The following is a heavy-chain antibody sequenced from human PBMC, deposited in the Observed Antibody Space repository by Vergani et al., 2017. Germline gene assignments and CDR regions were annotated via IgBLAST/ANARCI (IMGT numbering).Heavy chain of an antibody. CDR3: AREPVDIVATSSPLDY. CDR1: GYTFTGYN. CDR2: INPNSGGT. J-gene: IGHJ4*02. Sequence: QVQLVQSGAEVKKPGASVKVSCKASGYTFTGYNMHWVRQAPGQGLEWMGWINPNSGGTNYAQKFQGRVTMTRDTSISTAYMELSRLRSDDTAVYYCAREPVDIVATSSPLDYWGQGTLVTVSS. D-gene: IGHD5-12*01. V-gene: IGHV1-2*02.